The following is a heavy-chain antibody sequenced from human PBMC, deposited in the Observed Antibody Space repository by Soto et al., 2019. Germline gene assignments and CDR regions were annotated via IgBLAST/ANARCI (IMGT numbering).Heavy chain of an antibody. CDR1: GFIFSSYW. V-gene: IGHV3-74*01. CDR2: INIDGSRI. J-gene: IGHJ4*02. D-gene: IGHD5-12*01. CDR3: VRGDGDGYGGNGDLGGH. Sequence: EVQLVESGGGLVQPGGSLRLSCEASGFIFSSYWMHWVRQAPGKGLVWVSRINIDGSRISYADSVKGRCTISRDDAKNSLYKEVNSLRAEDTAVYYCVRGDGDGYGGNGDLGGHWGQGSMVTVSS.